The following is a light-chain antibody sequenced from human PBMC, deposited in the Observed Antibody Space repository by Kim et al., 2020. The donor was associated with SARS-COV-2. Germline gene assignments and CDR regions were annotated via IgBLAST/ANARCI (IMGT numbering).Light chain of an antibody. J-gene: IGLJ2*01. V-gene: IGLV3-21*04. CDR1: NIGSKS. CDR3: QVWDSSSDHPV. CDR2: YDS. Sequence: SYELTQPPSVSVAPGKTARITCGGNNIGSKSVHWYQQKPGQAPVLVIYYDSDRSSGIPERVSGSNSGETATLTIRRVETGDEADYYCQVWDSSSDHPVFG.